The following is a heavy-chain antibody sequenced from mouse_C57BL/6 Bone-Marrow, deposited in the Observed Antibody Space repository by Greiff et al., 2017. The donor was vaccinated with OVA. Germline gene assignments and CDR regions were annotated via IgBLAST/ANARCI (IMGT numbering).Heavy chain of an antibody. V-gene: IGHV1-85*01. Sequence: VQLQQSGPELVKPGASVKLSCKASGYTFTSYDINWVKQRPGQGLEWIGWIYPRDGSTKYNEKFKGKATLPVDTSSSTAYMELHSLTSEDAAVYFCAYDGYSFHFDYWGQGTTLTVSS. J-gene: IGHJ2*01. CDR1: GYTFTSYD. CDR2: IYPRDGST. CDR3: AYDGYSFHFDY. D-gene: IGHD2-3*01.